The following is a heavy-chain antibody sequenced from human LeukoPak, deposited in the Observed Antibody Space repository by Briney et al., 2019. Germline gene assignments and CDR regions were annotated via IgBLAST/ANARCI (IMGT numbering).Heavy chain of an antibody. V-gene: IGHV5-51*01. CDR2: INPLDSES. Sequence: GASLQISCNSSGSIISTYWIGLVRPLPGKVLELTGIINPLDSESRSSPSFQGQVSFSTDKSITTACLQWSSLKASGSGMYFCARLILGNWGDGFDIWGQGALVTVSS. CDR3: ARLILGNWGDGFDI. D-gene: IGHD7-27*01. J-gene: IGHJ3*02. CDR1: GSIISTYW.